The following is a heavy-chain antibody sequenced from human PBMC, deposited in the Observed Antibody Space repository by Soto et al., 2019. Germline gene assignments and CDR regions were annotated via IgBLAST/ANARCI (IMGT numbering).Heavy chain of an antibody. Sequence: QVQLVESGGGVVQPGRSLRLSCVASGFTFSSYGMHWVRQAPGKGLEWVAFIPYDGSDKYHADSVKGRFTISRDNSKNTVFLQMNSLRAEDTAVYYYAKGLEELSPESYDHWGQGTLVTVSS. D-gene: IGHD3-16*02. V-gene: IGHV3-30*18. CDR2: IPYDGSDK. J-gene: IGHJ4*02. CDR1: GFTFSSYG. CDR3: AKGLEELSPESYDH.